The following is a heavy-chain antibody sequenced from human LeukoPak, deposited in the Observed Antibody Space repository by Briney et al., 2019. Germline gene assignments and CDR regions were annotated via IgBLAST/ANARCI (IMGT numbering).Heavy chain of an antibody. V-gene: IGHV1-18*01. D-gene: IGHD5-18*01. CDR3: ARGSPSYGQGGISY. Sequence: ASVKVSCKASGYTFTSYGISWVRQAPGQGLEWMGWISAYNGNTNYVQKLQGRVTMTTDTSTSTAYMELRGLRSDDTAVYYCARGSPSYGQGGISYWGQGTLVAVSS. CDR1: GYTFTSYG. CDR2: ISAYNGNT. J-gene: IGHJ4*02.